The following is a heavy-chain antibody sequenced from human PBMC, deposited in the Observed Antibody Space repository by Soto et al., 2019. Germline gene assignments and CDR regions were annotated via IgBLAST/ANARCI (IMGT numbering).Heavy chain of an antibody. CDR1: GASITDSY. Sequence: PSDTLSLTCTVSGASITDSYWSWIRQPPEKGLEWIGYIYFSGVATYNPSLKSRATMSRDTSKNEFSLKLTSVTAADTAIYYCARGDSDLAVSEAAYWGQGTLVTVSS. J-gene: IGHJ1*01. CDR3: ARGDSDLAVSEAAY. CDR2: IYFSGVA. D-gene: IGHD2-15*01. V-gene: IGHV4-59*01.